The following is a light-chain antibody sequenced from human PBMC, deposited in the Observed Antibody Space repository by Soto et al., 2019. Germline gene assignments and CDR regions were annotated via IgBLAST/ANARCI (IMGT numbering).Light chain of an antibody. CDR2: GAS. V-gene: IGKV3-20*01. Sequence: EIVLTQSPGTLSLSPGERATLSCRASQSVRSTYLAWYQHKPGQGPRLLIYGASSWDTGIPDRFSGSGSGTDFTLTISRLDPEDFAVYYCQQYDNSPMYTFGQGTKLEIK. J-gene: IGKJ2*01. CDR3: QQYDNSPMYT. CDR1: QSVRSTY.